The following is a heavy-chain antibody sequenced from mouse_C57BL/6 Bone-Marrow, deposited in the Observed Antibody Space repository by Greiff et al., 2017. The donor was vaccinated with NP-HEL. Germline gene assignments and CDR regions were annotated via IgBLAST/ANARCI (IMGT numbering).Heavy chain of an antibody. CDR2: ISYDGSN. Sequence: EVQLQQSGPGLVKPSQSLSLTCSVTGYSITSGYYWNWIRQFPGNKLEWMGYISYDGSNNYNPSLKNRISITRDTSKNQFFLKLNSVTTEDTATVYCARGFTTVVAPAYWGQGTLVTVSA. V-gene: IGHV3-6*01. J-gene: IGHJ3*01. D-gene: IGHD1-1*01. CDR1: GYSITSGYY. CDR3: ARGFTTVVAPAY.